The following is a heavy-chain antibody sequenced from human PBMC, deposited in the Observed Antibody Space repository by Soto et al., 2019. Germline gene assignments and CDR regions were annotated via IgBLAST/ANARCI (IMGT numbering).Heavy chain of an antibody. Sequence: GGSLRLSCAASGFTFDEYAMHWVRQAPGKGLEWVSGISWNSGSIGYADSVKGRFTISRDNAKNSLYLQMNSLRAEDTALYYCAKDGKRGYSYGEDAFDSWGQGTMVTVSS. CDR3: AKDGKRGYSYGEDAFDS. J-gene: IGHJ3*02. D-gene: IGHD5-18*01. CDR2: ISWNSGSI. V-gene: IGHV3-9*01. CDR1: GFTFDEYA.